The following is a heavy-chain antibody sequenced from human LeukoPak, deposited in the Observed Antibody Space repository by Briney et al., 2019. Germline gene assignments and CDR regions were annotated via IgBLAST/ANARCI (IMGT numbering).Heavy chain of an antibody. J-gene: IGHJ4*02. CDR2: IRYDGSNK. D-gene: IGHD1-26*01. V-gene: IGHV3-30*02. CDR3: AKDTIVGATELFDY. Sequence: GGSLRLSCAASGFTLSSYGMQLVRQAPGKGLEWVAFIRYDGSNKYYADSVKGRFTISRDNSKNTLYLQMNSLRAEDTAVYYCAKDTIVGATELFDYWGQGTLVTVSS. CDR1: GFTLSSYG.